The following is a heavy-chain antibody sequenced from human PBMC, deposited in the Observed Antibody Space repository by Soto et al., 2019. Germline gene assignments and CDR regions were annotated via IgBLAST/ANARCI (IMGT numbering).Heavy chain of an antibody. V-gene: IGHV3-53*01. CDR2: IYSDGST. CDR1: GFSVDRIY. CDR3: ARDRGYYYGMDV. Sequence: RLSCAASGFSVDRIYMSWVRQAPEKGLEWVSVIYSDGSTYYGDSVKGRFTISRDDSKNTVYLQMSGLRDDDTAVYYCARDRGYYYGMDVWGQGTTVTVSS. J-gene: IGHJ6*02.